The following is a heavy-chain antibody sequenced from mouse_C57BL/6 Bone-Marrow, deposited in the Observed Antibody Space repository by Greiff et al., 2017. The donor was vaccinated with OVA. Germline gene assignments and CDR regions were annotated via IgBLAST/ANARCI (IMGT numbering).Heavy chain of an antibody. CDR1: GYTFTNYW. J-gene: IGHJ2*01. V-gene: IGHV1-63*01. D-gene: IGHD4-1*01. CDR2: IYPGGGYT. Sequence: VKLQESGAELVRPGTSVKMSCKASGYTFTNYWIGWAKQRPGHGLEWIGDIYPGGGYTNYNEKFKGKATLTADKSSSTAYMQFSSLTSEDSAIYYCARETGRSPFDYWGQGTTLTVSS. CDR3: ARETGRSPFDY.